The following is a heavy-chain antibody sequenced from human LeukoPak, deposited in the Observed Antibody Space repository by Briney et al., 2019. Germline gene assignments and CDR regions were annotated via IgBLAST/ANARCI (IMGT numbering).Heavy chain of an antibody. CDR2: ISDSGSS. J-gene: IGHJ6*03. D-gene: IGHD2-21*02. CDR1: GGSISSYY. CDR3: ARVRYCGGDCTSYMDV. V-gene: IGHV4-59*01. Sequence: SETLSLTCTGSGGSISSYYRSWIRQPPGKGLEWIGYISDSGSSNYNPSLKSRVTISVDTPKKQFSLNLYSVTAADTAFYYCARVRYCGGDCTSYMDVWGKGTTVTVSS.